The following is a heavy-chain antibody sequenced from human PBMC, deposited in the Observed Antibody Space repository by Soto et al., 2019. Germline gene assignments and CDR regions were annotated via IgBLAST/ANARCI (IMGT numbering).Heavy chain of an antibody. V-gene: IGHV4-34*01. D-gene: IGHD3-9*01. J-gene: IGHJ6*02. CDR1: GGSFIGYY. Sequence: SETLSLTCAVYGGSFIGYYCSFIRHPPFKWLEWIVEINHSGSTNYNPSLKSRVTISVDTSKNQFSLKLSSVIAADTAVYYCASGHSRAFDWLFWNYYYGMDVWGQGTTVTV. CDR2: INHSGST. CDR3: ASGHSRAFDWLFWNYYYGMDV.